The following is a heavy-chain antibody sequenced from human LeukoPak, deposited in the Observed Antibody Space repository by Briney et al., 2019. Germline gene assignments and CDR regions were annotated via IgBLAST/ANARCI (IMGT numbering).Heavy chain of an antibody. J-gene: IGHJ4*02. CDR2: INHSGST. Sequence: SETLSLTCTVSGGSISSYYWSWIRQPPGKGLEWIGEINHSGSTNYNPSLKSRVTISVDTSKNQFSLKLSSVTAADTAVYYCARAPMATTPYYFDYWGQGTLVTVSS. D-gene: IGHD5-24*01. CDR1: GGSISSYY. V-gene: IGHV4-34*01. CDR3: ARAPMATTPYYFDY.